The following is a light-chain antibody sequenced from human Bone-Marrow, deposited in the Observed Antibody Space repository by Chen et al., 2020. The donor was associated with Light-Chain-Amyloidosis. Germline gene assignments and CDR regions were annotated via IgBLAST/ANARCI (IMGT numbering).Light chain of an antibody. CDR2: SNN. Sequence: QSVLTQPPSTSGHPGQRVTLSSSGSSSNIGRNTVSWYQQLPGAAPKLLIYSNNQRPSGVPDRFSGSKSGTSASLAISGLQSGDEADYYCATWDDTLSGPVFGGGTKVTVL. V-gene: IGLV1-44*01. CDR3: ATWDDTLSGPV. CDR1: SSNIGRNT. J-gene: IGLJ2*01.